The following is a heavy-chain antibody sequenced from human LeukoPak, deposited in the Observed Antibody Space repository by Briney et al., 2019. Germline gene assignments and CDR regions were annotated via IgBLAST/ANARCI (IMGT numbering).Heavy chain of an antibody. Sequence: SETLSLTCTVSGGSISSYYWSWIRHPPGKGLEWIGYIYYSGSTNYNPSLKSRVTISVDTSKNQFSLKLSSVTAADTAVYYCARGRLDTAMVTVRNDYYYYGMDVWGQGTTVTVSS. V-gene: IGHV4-59*01. J-gene: IGHJ6*02. CDR3: ARGRLDTAMVTVRNDYYYYGMDV. D-gene: IGHD5-18*01. CDR1: GGSISSYY. CDR2: IYYSGST.